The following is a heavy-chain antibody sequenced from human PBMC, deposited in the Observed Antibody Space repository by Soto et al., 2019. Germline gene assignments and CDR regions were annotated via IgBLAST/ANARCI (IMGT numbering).Heavy chain of an antibody. D-gene: IGHD6-13*01. J-gene: IGHJ4*02. Sequence: SETLSLTCTVSGGSISSFYWSWIRQPAGKGLEWSGRIYSGWRNNYNPSLKSRVTMSVDTSKNQFSLRLSSVTAEDTAMYYCARGSSRWDYWGQGTLVTVSS. CDR1: GGSISSFY. CDR2: IYSGWRN. V-gene: IGHV4-4*07. CDR3: ARGSSRWDY.